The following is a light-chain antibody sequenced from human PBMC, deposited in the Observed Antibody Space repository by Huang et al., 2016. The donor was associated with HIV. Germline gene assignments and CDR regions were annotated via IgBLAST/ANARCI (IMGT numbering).Light chain of an antibody. CDR3: QQSYSSPLT. CDR1: QTISNY. V-gene: IGKV1-39*01. Sequence: DIQMTQSPSSLSAFVGDRVTITCRESQTISNYLNWYQQKPGKAPKLLIYGASNLQSGVPSRFSGSGSGTDFTLTINNLQPEDFATYSCQQSYSSPLTFGGGTKVEIK. CDR2: GAS. J-gene: IGKJ4*01.